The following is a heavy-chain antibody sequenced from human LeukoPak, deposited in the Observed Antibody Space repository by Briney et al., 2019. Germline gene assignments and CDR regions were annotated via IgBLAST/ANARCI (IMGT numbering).Heavy chain of an antibody. J-gene: IGHJ5*02. V-gene: IGHV4-4*07. CDR3: AKSLYGSGSYYNWFDP. CDR2: MYATGTT. D-gene: IGHD3-10*01. CDR1: DTSINTHY. Sequence: PSETLSLTCTVSDTSINTHYWSWIRQPAGKGLEWIGHMYATGTTNYNPSLKSRVSMSIDTSKNQISLNLRSVTAADTAVYYCAKSLYGSGSYYNWFDPWGQGTLVTVSS.